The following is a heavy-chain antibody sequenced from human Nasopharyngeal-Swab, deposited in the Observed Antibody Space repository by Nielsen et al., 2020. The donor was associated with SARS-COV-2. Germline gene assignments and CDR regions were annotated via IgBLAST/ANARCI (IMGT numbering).Heavy chain of an antibody. CDR2: IIPIFGTA. D-gene: IGHD5-12*01. CDR1: GGTFSSYA. Sequence: SVKVSCKASGGTFSSYAISWVRQAPGQGLEWMGGIIPIFGTANYAQKFQGRVTMTRDTSTSTVYMELSSLRSEDTAVYYCASSREWLRFDYYYYYMDVWGKGTTVTVSS. V-gene: IGHV1-69*05. J-gene: IGHJ6*03. CDR3: ASSREWLRFDYYYYYMDV.